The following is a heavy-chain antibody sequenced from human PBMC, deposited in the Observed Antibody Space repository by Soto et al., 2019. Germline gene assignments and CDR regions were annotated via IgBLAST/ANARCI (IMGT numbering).Heavy chain of an antibody. J-gene: IGHJ4*02. Sequence: QVQLQESGPGLVKPSETLSLTCTVSGGSFSNYYWSWIRQPPGKGLEWIGYSSYSGTTNYHPSLKSRVTMSVDAAKNQFSLKLSSVTAADTAVYCCASSVQLWSSFDYWGQGTLVTVSS. V-gene: IGHV4-59*01. CDR3: ASSVQLWSSFDY. CDR1: GGSFSNYY. D-gene: IGHD5-18*01. CDR2: SSYSGTT.